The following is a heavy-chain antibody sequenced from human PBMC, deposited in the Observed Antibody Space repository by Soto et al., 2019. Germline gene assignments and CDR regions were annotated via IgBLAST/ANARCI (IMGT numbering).Heavy chain of an antibody. CDR1: GGSSSGYY. J-gene: IGHJ6*02. V-gene: IGHV4-59*01. D-gene: IGHD2-21*02. CDR3: ARDLWGYCGTDCYPLDV. CDR2: MYNTGST. Sequence: SETMCLRCTVSGGSSSGYYWRWIRQPPGKGLEWIGYMYNTGSTVYNPSFKSRVTISVDTSKNQFSLKLNSVTAADTAVYYCARDLWGYCGTDCYPLDVWGQGTTVTVSS.